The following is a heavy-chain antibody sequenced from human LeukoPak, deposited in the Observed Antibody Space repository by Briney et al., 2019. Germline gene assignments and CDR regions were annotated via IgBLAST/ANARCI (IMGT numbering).Heavy chain of an antibody. J-gene: IGHJ4*02. D-gene: IGHD2-2*02. Sequence: ASVKVSCKASGYTFTIYYMHWVRQAPEHGLEWMGWINPNSGATSYAQRFQGRVTMTRDTSISTAYMELSGLTSDDTAVYYCARNPPYCTSTSCYNDYWGQGTLVTVSS. CDR3: ARNPPYCTSTSCYNDY. V-gene: IGHV1-2*02. CDR1: GYTFTIYY. CDR2: INPNSGAT.